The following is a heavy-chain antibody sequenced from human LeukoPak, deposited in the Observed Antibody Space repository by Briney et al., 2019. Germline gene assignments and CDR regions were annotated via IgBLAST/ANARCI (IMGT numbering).Heavy chain of an antibody. Sequence: GVSPRLSCAASGFTLSSYEMHWVRQAPGKGLVWVSRINSDGSRTGYADSVKGRFTISRDNAKNTLYLQMNSLRAEDTAIYYCARELPREVTLDYWGQGTLVTVSS. CDR3: ARELPREVTLDY. D-gene: IGHD2-21*02. V-gene: IGHV3-74*01. CDR1: GFTLSSYE. CDR2: INSDGSRT. J-gene: IGHJ4*02.